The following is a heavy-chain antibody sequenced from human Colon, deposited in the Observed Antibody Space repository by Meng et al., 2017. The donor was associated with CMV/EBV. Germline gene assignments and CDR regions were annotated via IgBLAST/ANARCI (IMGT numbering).Heavy chain of an antibody. CDR2: IKQDGSEK. CDR3: ARDRQLYI. CDR1: GGSMNYFH. Sequence: ETLSLTCSVSGGSMNYFHWSWIRQAPGKGLEWVANIKQDGSEKYYVDPVKGRFTISRDNAKNSLYLQMNSLRAEDTAVYYCARDRQLYIWGQGTMVTVSS. V-gene: IGHV3-7*01. J-gene: IGHJ3*02. D-gene: IGHD6-13*01.